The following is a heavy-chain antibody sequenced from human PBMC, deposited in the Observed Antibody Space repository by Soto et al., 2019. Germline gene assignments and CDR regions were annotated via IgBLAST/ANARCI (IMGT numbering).Heavy chain of an antibody. CDR1: GYTFTSYG. Sequence: ASVKVSCKASGYTFTSYGISWVRQAPGQGLEWMGWISAYNGNTNYAQKLQGRVTMTTDTSTSTAYMELRSLRSDDTAVYYCARLSDNYYDSSGYYSGYWGQGTLVTVSS. V-gene: IGHV1-18*04. D-gene: IGHD3-22*01. CDR2: ISAYNGNT. CDR3: ARLSDNYYDSSGYYSGY. J-gene: IGHJ4*02.